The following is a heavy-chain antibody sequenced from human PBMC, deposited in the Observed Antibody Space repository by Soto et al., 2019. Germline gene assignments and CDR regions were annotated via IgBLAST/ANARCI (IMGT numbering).Heavy chain of an antibody. CDR1: GFTFGSYC. D-gene: IGHD5-12*01. CDR3: ARELDIPPDYYFDY. V-gene: IGHV3-30*03. CDR2: ISYDGRHQ. Sequence: QVRLVESGGDLVQPGRSLRLSCAASGFTFGSYCMHWVRQAPGKGLEWEAMISYDGRHQYYADSVKGRFTISRDNFKDTLYLQMNGLTPEETAISFCARELDIPPDYYFDYWGQGKLVTVSS. J-gene: IGHJ4*02.